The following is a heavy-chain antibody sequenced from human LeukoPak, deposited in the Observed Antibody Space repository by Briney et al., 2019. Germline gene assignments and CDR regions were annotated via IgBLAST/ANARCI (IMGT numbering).Heavy chain of an antibody. Sequence: PSETLSLTCAVYGGSFSGYYWSWIRQPPGKGLEWVAVISYDGSNKYCADSVKGRFTISRDNSKNTLYLQMNSLRAEDTAVYYCARDRDVVVPAAMTGWFDPWGQGTLVTVSS. D-gene: IGHD2-2*01. V-gene: IGHV3-30*03. CDR2: ISYDGSNK. CDR3: ARDRDVVVPAAMTGWFDP. CDR1: GGSFSGYY. J-gene: IGHJ5*02.